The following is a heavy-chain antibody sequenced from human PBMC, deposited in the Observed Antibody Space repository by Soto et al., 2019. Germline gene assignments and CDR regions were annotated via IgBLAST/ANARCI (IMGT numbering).Heavy chain of an antibody. Sequence: QVQLQESGPGLVKPSETLSLTCTVSGGSVSSGSYYWSWIRQPPGKGLEWIGYIYYSGSTNYNPSLKGRVTISVDTSKHQFSLKLSSVTAADTAVYYCARDAVGKVGSGSLNWFDPWGQGTLVTVSS. CDR3: ARDAVGKVGSGSLNWFDP. V-gene: IGHV4-61*01. J-gene: IGHJ5*02. D-gene: IGHD3-10*01. CDR1: GGSVSSGSYY. CDR2: IYYSGST.